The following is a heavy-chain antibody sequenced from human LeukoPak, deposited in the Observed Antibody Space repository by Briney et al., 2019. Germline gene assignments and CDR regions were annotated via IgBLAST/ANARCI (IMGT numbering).Heavy chain of an antibody. CDR1: GFTFSDYR. J-gene: IGHJ4*02. CDR2: IGSDSGNT. V-gene: IGHV3-11*06. D-gene: IGHD5-24*01. CDR3: ARDYKYAFDN. Sequence: GGSLRLSCAASGFTFSDYRMTWVRQAPGKGLEWISYIGSDSGNTNYAVSVKGRFTISGDKGKNSLYLQMNSLRVEDTAVYYCARDYKYAFDNWGQGTLVTVSS.